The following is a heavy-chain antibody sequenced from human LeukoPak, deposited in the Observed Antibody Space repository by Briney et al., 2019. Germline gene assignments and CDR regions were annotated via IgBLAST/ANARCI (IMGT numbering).Heavy chain of an antibody. J-gene: IGHJ4*02. V-gene: IGHV3-23*01. Sequence: LSLTCTVSGGSISSGGYYWSWIRQHPGKGLEWVSGISGSGGSTYYADSVKGRFTISRDNSKNTLYLQMNSLRAEDTAVYYCARRSYYFDSSGYYSHFDYWGQGTLVTVSS. D-gene: IGHD3-22*01. CDR3: ARRSYYFDSSGYYSHFDY. CDR2: ISGSGGST. CDR1: GGSISSGGYY.